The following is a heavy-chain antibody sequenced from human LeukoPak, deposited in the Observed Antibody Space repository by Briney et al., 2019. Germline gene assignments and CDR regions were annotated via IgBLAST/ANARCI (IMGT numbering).Heavy chain of an antibody. V-gene: IGHV3-21*01. CDR2: IDSSSAYI. J-gene: IGHJ4*02. D-gene: IGHD5-18*01. Sequence: GGSLRLSCAASGFTFSSYSMNWVRQAPGKGLEWVSSIDSSSAYIYYADSVKGRFTISGDNAKNSLYLQMNSLRAEDTAVYYCARAPYVQLWLGGYLRYWGQGTLVTVSS. CDR3: ARAPYVQLWLGGYLRY. CDR1: GFTFSSYS.